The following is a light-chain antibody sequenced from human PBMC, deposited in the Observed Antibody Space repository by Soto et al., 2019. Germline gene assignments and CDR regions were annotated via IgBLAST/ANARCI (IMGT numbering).Light chain of an antibody. CDR2: DAS. CDR1: QSISSL. Sequence: DIQRTRPPSTLSASVGDSGTITCLASQSISSLLAWYQQKPGKAPKLLIYDASSLESGVPSRFSGSGSGTEFTLTISSLQPDDFATYYCQQYNSYPWTFGQGTKVDI. J-gene: IGKJ1*01. V-gene: IGKV1-5*01. CDR3: QQYNSYPWT.